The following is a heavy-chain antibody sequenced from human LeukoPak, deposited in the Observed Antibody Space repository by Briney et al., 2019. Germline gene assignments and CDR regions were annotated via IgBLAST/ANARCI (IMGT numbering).Heavy chain of an antibody. J-gene: IGHJ4*02. Sequence: SETLSLTCSVSDDSFSTHYWTWVRQPPGKGLEWMGYISSIGRTNYNPSLKSRVTISVDTSKKQFSLKMTSVTAADTAVYYCAKAGVVVPAAKGAFDYWGQGTLVTVSS. CDR2: ISSIGRT. V-gene: IGHV4-59*11. D-gene: IGHD2-2*01. CDR3: AKAGVVVPAAKGAFDY. CDR1: DDSFSTHY.